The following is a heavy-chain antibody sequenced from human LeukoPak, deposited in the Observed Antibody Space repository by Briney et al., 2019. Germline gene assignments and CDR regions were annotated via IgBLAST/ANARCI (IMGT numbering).Heavy chain of an antibody. CDR3: ARRYCTNGVCGFDP. V-gene: IGHV4-31*03. CDR1: GGSISSGGYY. D-gene: IGHD2-8*01. Sequence: SETLSLTCTVSGGSISSGGYYWSWIRQHPGKGLDWIGYIYYSGSTYYNPSLKSRLTISVDTSKNQFSLKLSSVTAADTAVYYCARRYCTNGVCGFDPWGQGTLVTVSS. J-gene: IGHJ5*02. CDR2: IYYSGST.